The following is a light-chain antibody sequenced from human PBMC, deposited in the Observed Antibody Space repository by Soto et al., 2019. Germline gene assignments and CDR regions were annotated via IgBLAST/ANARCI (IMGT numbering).Light chain of an antibody. CDR1: QSVTSNY. J-gene: IGKJ2*01. CDR3: QQYSSTPT. V-gene: IGKV3-20*01. CDR2: GAS. Sequence: ELVLTQSPGTLSLSPGEIATLSCRASQSVTSNYLAWYQQKPGQAPRVLIYGASSRATGIPDRFSGSGSGTDFTLTSNSLQPEDFSVYYCQQYSSTPTFGQGTNLELK.